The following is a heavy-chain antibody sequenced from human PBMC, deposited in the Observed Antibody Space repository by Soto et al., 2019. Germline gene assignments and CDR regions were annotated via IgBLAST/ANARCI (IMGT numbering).Heavy chain of an antibody. V-gene: IGHV4-31*03. CDR1: GGSISSGGYY. CDR2: IYYSGST. D-gene: IGHD6-13*01. J-gene: IGHJ4*02. Sequence: SETLSLTCTVSGGSISSGGYYWSWILHHPGKGLEWIGYIYYSGSTYYNPSLKSRVTISVDTSKNQFSLKLSSVTAADTAVYYCARLPVVVRVAAAAGHCDYGGQGTLVT. CDR3: ARLPVVVRVAAAAGHCDY.